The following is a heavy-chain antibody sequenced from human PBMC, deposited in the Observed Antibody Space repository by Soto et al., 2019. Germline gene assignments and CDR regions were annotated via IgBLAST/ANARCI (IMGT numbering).Heavy chain of an antibody. V-gene: IGHV3-23*01. Sequence: EVQLLESGGGLVQPGGSLRLSCAASGFTFSSYAMSWVRQAPGKGLEWVSALSGSGGSTYYADSVKGRFTISRDNSKNTLYLQMNSLKAEDTAVYDCAKENGYSSSWLEFDYWGQGTLVTVSS. CDR1: GFTFSSYA. CDR3: AKENGYSSSWLEFDY. D-gene: IGHD6-13*01. CDR2: LSGSGGST. J-gene: IGHJ4*02.